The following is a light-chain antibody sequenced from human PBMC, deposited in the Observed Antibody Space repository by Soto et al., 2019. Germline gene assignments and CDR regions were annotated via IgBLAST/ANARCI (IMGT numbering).Light chain of an antibody. CDR1: QSISSY. CDR3: QQSYSXXLT. J-gene: IGKJ4*01. V-gene: IGKV1-39*01. CDR2: AAS. Sequence: DIQMTQSPSSLSASVGDRFTITCLAIQSISSYLNWYQQKPGKAPKVLIYAASSLQSGVPSRFSGIGSGTDFTLSISSLQPEDFXXXYCQQSYSXXLTFGGGTKVDIK.